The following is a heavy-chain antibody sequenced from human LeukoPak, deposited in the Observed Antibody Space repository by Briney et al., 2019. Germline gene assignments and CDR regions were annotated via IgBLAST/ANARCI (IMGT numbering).Heavy chain of an antibody. J-gene: IGHJ6*02. CDR3: ARDWGTHYYDSSGYYPNQMDV. CDR2: ISSSSSYI. D-gene: IGHD3-22*01. Sequence: GGSLRLSCAASGFTFSSYSMNWVRQAPGKGLEWVSSISSSSSYIYYADSVKGRFTISRDNAKNSLYLQMNSLRAEDTAVYYCARDWGTHYYDSSGYYPNQMDVWGQGTTVTVSS. CDR1: GFTFSSYS. V-gene: IGHV3-21*01.